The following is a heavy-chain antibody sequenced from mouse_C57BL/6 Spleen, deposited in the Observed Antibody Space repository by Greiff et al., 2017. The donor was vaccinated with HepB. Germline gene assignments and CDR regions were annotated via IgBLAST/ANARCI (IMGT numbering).Heavy chain of an antibody. V-gene: IGHV1-4*01. D-gene: IGHD4-1*01. CDR1: GYTFTSYT. CDR3: ARSAGTWFAY. J-gene: IGHJ3*01. CDR2: INPSSGYT. Sequence: VQLQQSGAELARPGASVEMSCKASGYTFTSYTMHWVKQRPGQGLEWIGYINPSSGYTKYNQKFMDKATLTADKSSSTAYMQLSSLTSEDSAVYYCARSAGTWFAYWGQGTLVTVSA.